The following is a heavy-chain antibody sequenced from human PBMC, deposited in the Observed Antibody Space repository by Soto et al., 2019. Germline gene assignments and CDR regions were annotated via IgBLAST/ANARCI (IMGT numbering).Heavy chain of an antibody. CDR1: GYTFTSYG. V-gene: IGHV1-18*01. Sequence: ASVKVSCKASGYTFTSYGISWVRQAPGQGLEWMGWISAYNGNTNYAQKLQGRVTMTTDTSTSTAYMELRSLRSDDTAVYYCARPETDYGDYELGYWGQGTLVTVSS. D-gene: IGHD4-17*01. J-gene: IGHJ4*02. CDR2: ISAYNGNT. CDR3: ARPETDYGDYELGY.